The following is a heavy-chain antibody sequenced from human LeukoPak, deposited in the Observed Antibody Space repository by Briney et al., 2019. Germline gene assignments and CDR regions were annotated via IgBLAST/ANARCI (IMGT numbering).Heavy chain of an antibody. V-gene: IGHV4-4*07. CDR3: ARDMQRITYYYDSSGYYDAFDI. CDR2: IYTSGST. J-gene: IGHJ3*02. CDR1: GSSISSYY. Sequence: PSETLSLTCTVSGSSISSYYWSWIRQPAGKGLEWIGRIYTSGSTNYNPSLKSRVTISVDTSKNQFSLKLSSVTAADTAVYYCARDMQRITYYYDSSGYYDAFDIWGQGTMVTVSS. D-gene: IGHD3-22*01.